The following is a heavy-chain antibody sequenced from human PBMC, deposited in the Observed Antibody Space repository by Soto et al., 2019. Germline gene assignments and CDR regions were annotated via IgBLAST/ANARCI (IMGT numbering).Heavy chain of an antibody. V-gene: IGHV1-69*06. CDR2: IIPIFGTA. D-gene: IGHD4-4*01. CDR3: ARISKVTQDLLFYGMDV. Sequence: VLCQASGCPFSSYAISWGRHAPGQGLEWMGGIIPIFGTANYPQKFQGRVTITADKSTSTAYMELSSLRSEDTAVYYCARISKVTQDLLFYGMDVWGQGTTVTVPS. CDR1: GCPFSSYA. J-gene: IGHJ6*02.